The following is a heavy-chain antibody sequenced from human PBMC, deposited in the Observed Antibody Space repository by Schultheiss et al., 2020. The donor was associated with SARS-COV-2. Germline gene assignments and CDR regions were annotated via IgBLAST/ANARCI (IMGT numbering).Heavy chain of an antibody. Sequence: SETLSLTCAFSGYSISSGYYWGWIRQPPGKGLEWIGSIYHSGSTYYNPSLKSRVTISVDTSKNQFSLKLSSVTAADTAVYYCARDLRGSSWYEGYWGQGTLVTVSS. CDR1: GYSISSGYY. CDR3: ARDLRGSSWYEGY. D-gene: IGHD6-13*01. J-gene: IGHJ4*02. V-gene: IGHV4-38-2*02. CDR2: IYHSGST.